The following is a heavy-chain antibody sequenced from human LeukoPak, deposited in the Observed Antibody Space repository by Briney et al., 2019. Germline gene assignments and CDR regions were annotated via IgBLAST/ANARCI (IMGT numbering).Heavy chain of an antibody. CDR1: GFTFSSYS. Sequence: GESLRLSCAASGFTFSSYSMNWVRQAPGKGLEWVSSISSSSSYIYYADSVKGRFTISRDNAKNSLYLQMNSLRAEDTAVYYCARRRVVPAAYFDYWGQGTLVTVSS. CDR2: ISSSSSYI. D-gene: IGHD2-2*01. J-gene: IGHJ4*02. V-gene: IGHV3-21*01. CDR3: ARRRVVPAAYFDY.